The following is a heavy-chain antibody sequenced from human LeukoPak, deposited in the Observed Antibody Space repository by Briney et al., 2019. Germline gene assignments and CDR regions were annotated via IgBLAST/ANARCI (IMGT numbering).Heavy chain of an antibody. V-gene: IGHV4-61*08. D-gene: IGHD1-14*01. CDR2: IHYSDT. CDR3: ARAFSSGPDETQIDY. CDR1: GGSISSGGYS. Sequence: SETLSLTCAVSGGSISSGGYSWSWIRQPPGKGLEWIGYIHYSDTYYNPSLKSRVTISVDTSKNQFSLKLSSVTAADTAVYYCARAFSSGPDETQIDYWGRGTLVTVSS. J-gene: IGHJ4*02.